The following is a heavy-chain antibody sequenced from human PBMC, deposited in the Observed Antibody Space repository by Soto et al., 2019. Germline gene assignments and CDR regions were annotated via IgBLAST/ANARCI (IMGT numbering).Heavy chain of an antibody. D-gene: IGHD1-26*01. V-gene: IGHV4-4*07. Sequence: SETLSLTCTVSGGSISSYYWSWIRQPAGKGLEWIGRIYTSGSTNYNPSLKSRVTMSVDTSKNQFSLKLNSVTAADTAVYYCARVRDSGSYQYYFDYWGQGTLVTVSS. CDR3: ARVRDSGSYQYYFDY. CDR2: IYTSGST. J-gene: IGHJ4*02. CDR1: GGSISSYY.